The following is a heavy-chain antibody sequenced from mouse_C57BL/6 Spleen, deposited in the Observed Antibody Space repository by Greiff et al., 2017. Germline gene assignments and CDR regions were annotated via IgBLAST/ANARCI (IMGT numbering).Heavy chain of an antibody. CDR3: ERDKTGHWYFDV. J-gene: IGHJ1*03. Sequence: EVKLVESGGGLVQPGGSLSLSCAASGFTFTDYYMSWVRQPPGKALEWLGFIRNKANGYTTEYSASVKGRFTISRDNSQSILYLQMHALRAEDSATYYCERDKTGHWYFDVWGTGTTVTVSS. D-gene: IGHD4-1*01. V-gene: IGHV7-3*01. CDR1: GFTFTDYY. CDR2: IRNKANGYTT.